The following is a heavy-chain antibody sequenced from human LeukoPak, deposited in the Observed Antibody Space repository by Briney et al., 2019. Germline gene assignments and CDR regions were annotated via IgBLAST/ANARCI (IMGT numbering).Heavy chain of an antibody. Sequence: GGSLRLSCAASGFTFSSYSMNWVRQAPGKGLEWVSSISSSSSYIYYADSVKGRFTISRDNAKNSLYLQMNSLRAEDTAVYYCARDYKVLYGSGSYYYWFDPWGQGTLVTVSS. V-gene: IGHV3-21*01. CDR3: ARDYKVLYGSGSYYYWFDP. CDR1: GFTFSSYS. CDR2: ISSSSSYI. J-gene: IGHJ5*02. D-gene: IGHD3-10*01.